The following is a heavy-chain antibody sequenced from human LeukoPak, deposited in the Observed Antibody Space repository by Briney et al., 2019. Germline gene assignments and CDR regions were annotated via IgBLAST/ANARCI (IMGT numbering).Heavy chain of an antibody. D-gene: IGHD1/OR15-1a*01. CDR2: INHSGST. CDR1: GGSFSGYY. Sequence: SETLSLTCAVYGGSFSGYYWSWIRQPPGKGLEWIGEINHSGSTNYNPSLKSRGTISVDTSKSQFSLKLSSVTAADTAVYYCARGANKSAFDIWGQGTMVTVS. V-gene: IGHV4-34*01. CDR3: ARGANKSAFDI. J-gene: IGHJ3*02.